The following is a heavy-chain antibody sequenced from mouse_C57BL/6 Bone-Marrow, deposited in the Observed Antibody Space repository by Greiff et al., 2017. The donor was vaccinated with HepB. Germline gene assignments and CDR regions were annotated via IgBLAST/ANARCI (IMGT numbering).Heavy chain of an antibody. V-gene: IGHV1-5*01. Sequence: EVQLQQSGTVLARPGASVKMSCKTSGYTFTSYWMHWVKQRPGQGLEWIGAIYPGNSDTSYNQKFKGKAKLTAVTSASTAYMELSSLTNEDSAVYYCRRYYGSSWYFDVWGTGTPVTVSS. CDR1: GYTFTSYW. CDR3: RRYYGSSWYFDV. D-gene: IGHD1-1*01. J-gene: IGHJ1*03. CDR2: IYPGNSDT.